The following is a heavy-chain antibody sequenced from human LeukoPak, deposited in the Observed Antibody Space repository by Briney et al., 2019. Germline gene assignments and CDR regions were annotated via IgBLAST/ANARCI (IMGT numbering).Heavy chain of an antibody. D-gene: IGHD6-13*01. CDR3: AKDYDSSSWYAPYEFDH. J-gene: IGHJ4*02. CDR1: GFTFSSYA. Sequence: GGSLRLSCAASGFTFSSYAMSWVRQAPGKGLEWVSAISGSGGSTYYADSVKGRFTISRDNSKNTLYLQMNSLRAEDTAVYYCAKDYDSSSWYAPYEFDHWGQGTLVTVFS. V-gene: IGHV3-23*01. CDR2: ISGSGGST.